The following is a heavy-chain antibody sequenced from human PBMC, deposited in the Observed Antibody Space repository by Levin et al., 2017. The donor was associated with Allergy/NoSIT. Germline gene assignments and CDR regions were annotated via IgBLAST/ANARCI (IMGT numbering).Heavy chain of an antibody. J-gene: IGHJ4*02. CDR2: ISYDGSNK. Sequence: PGGSLRLSCAASGFTFSSYAMHWVRQAPGKGLEWVAVISYDGSNKYYADSVKGRFTISRDNSKNTLYLQMNSLRAEDTAVYYCARSLQWLVPHFDYWGQGTLVTVSS. V-gene: IGHV3-30-3*01. D-gene: IGHD6-19*01. CDR3: ARSLQWLVPHFDY. CDR1: GFTFSSYA.